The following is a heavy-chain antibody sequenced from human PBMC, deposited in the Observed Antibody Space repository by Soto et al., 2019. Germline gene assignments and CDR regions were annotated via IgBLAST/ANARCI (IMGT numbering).Heavy chain of an antibody. V-gene: IGHV1-18*01. Sequence: QVQLVQSGADVKKPGASVRVSCKASGYTFTDYGITWVRQAPGQGLEWMGWISAKNGDTNLAQKFRGRVTPTTDTSTGTAYMDLRSLTPDDTAVYYCARDPPETPSDYWGQGTLVTVSS. CDR1: GYTFTDYG. CDR2: ISAKNGDT. J-gene: IGHJ4*02. CDR3: ARDPPETPSDY.